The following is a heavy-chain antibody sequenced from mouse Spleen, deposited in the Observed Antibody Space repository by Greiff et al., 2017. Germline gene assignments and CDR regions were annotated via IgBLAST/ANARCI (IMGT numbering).Heavy chain of an antibody. CDR1: GFSLTSYG. V-gene: IGHV2-6*03. J-gene: IGHJ4*01. Sequence: QVQLKETGPGLVAPSQSLSITCTVSGFSLTSYGVHWVRQPPGKGLEWLVVIWSDGSTNYNSALKSRLSISKDNSKSQVFLKMNSLQTDDTAMYYCARDRSGGKGAMDYWGQGTSVTVSS. CDR2: IWSDGST. D-gene: IGHD1-3*01. CDR3: ARDRSGGKGAMDY.